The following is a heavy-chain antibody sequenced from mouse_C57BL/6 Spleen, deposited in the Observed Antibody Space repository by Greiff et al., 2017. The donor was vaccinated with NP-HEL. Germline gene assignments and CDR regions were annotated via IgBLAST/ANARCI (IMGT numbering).Heavy chain of an antibody. CDR1: GYTFTSYW. V-gene: IGHV1-69*01. CDR2: IDPSDSYT. D-gene: IGHD2-4*01. CDR3: ARSGSYYDYVDV. J-gene: IGHJ1*03. Sequence: QVQLQQPGAELVMPGASVKLSCKASGYTFTSYWMHWVKQRPGQGLEWIGEIDPSDSYTNYNQKFKGKSTLTVDKSSSTAYMQLSSLTSEDSAVYYCARSGSYYDYVDVWGTGTTVTVSS.